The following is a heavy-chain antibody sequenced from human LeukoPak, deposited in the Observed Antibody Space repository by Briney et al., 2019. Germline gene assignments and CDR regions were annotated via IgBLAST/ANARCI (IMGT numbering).Heavy chain of an antibody. CDR1: GGSISSSSYY. J-gene: IGHJ4*02. V-gene: IGHV4-39*07. CDR2: IYYSGST. D-gene: IGHD3-9*01. CDR3: ASGRYFDWSLDY. Sequence: PSETLSLTCTVSGGSISSSSYYWGWIRQPPGKGLEWIGSIYYSGSTYYNPSLKSRVTISVDTSKNQFSLKLSSVTAADTAVYYCASGRYFDWSLDYWGQGTLVTVSS.